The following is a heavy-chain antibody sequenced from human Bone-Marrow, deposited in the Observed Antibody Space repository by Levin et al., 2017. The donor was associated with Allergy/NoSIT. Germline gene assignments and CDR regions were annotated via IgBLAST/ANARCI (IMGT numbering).Heavy chain of an antibody. Sequence: GGSLRLSCAASGFTFSSYGMHWVRQAPGKGLEWVAVISYDGSNKYYADSVKGRFTISRDNSKNTLYLQMNSLRAEDTAVYYCAKDSKQWLVRYYYGMDVWGQGTTVTVSS. CDR2: ISYDGSNK. CDR1: GFTFSSYG. V-gene: IGHV3-30*18. J-gene: IGHJ6*02. CDR3: AKDSKQWLVRYYYGMDV. D-gene: IGHD6-19*01.